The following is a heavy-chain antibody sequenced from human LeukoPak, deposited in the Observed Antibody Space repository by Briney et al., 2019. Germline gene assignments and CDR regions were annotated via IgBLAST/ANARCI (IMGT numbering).Heavy chain of an antibody. CDR3: AADRTSPRGGMDV. Sequence: PSETLSLTCAVYGGSFSGYYWSWIRQPPGKGLEWIGEINHSGSNNYNPSLKSRVTISVDTSKNQFSLKLSSVTAADTAVYYCAADRTSPRGGMDVWGKGTTVTVSS. CDR2: INHSGSN. CDR1: GGSFSGYY. J-gene: IGHJ6*04. V-gene: IGHV4-34*01. D-gene: IGHD2-2*01.